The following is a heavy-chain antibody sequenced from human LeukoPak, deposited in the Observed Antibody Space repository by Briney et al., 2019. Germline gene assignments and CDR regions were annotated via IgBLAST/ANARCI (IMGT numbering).Heavy chain of an antibody. CDR3: ARGPGSRGIFDY. V-gene: IGHV3-74*01. CDR2: INADEDRA. J-gene: IGHJ4*02. Sequence: GGSLRLSCAASGFTFSDYWMHWVRQAPGKGLVWVSHINADEDRAAYADSVKGRFTISRDNARNTLYLQMNSLRAEDTAVYYCARGPGSRGIFDYWGQGTLVTVSS. D-gene: IGHD3-10*01. CDR1: GFTFSDYW.